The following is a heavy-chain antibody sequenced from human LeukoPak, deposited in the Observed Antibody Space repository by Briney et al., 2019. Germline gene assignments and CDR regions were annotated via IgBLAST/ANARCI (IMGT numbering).Heavy chain of an antibody. V-gene: IGHV1-58*02. D-gene: IGHD3-22*01. CDR1: GFTFTSSA. CDR3: AAGLNYYDSSGYYYYYYYYMDV. J-gene: IGHJ6*03. Sequence: GTSVKVSCKASGFTFTSSAMQWVQQARGQRLEWIGWIVVCSGNTNYAQKFQERVTITRDMSTSTAYMELSSLRSEDTAVYYCAAGLNYYDSSGYYYYYYYYMDVWGKGTTVTVSS. CDR2: IVVCSGNT.